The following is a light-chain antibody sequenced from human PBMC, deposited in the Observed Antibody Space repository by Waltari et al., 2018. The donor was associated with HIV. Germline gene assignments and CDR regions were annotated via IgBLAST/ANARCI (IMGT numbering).Light chain of an antibody. V-gene: IGLV2-8*01. CDR2: EVN. J-gene: IGLJ1*01. Sequence: QSALTQPPSASGSPGQSVTISCIGTSSDVGTYTYVSWYQHPPGRAPKLMIFEVNQRASGVPDRFSASRSGNTAYLTVSGLQPEDEADYYCSSYVGNNIYVFGTGTKVTVL. CDR1: SSDVGTYTY. CDR3: SSYVGNNIYV.